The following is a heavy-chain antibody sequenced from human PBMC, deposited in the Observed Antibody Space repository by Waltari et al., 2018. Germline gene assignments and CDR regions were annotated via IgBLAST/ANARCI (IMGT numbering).Heavy chain of an antibody. D-gene: IGHD3-9*01. CDR1: GLTFSKCV. V-gene: IGHV3-23*01. CDR3: AKDGIYSLTGSKSYYMDV. CDR2: FSGSCGLS. Sequence: EMKLLESGGGLVQPGGCLRLACSASGLTFSKCVMSWVRHAPGKGLPWVSGFSGSCGLSSSLDSVNGRFTIYRDNSRNPLYLQMNSLRAEDTATYYCAKDGIYSLTGSKSYYMDVWGKGTTVTISS. J-gene: IGHJ6*03.